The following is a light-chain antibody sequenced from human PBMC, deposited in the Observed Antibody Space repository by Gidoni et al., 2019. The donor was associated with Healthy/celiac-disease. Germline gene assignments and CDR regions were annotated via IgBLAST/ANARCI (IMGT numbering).Light chain of an antibody. V-gene: IGLV1-44*01. CDR1: SSNIGSNT. J-gene: IGLJ3*02. CDR2: SNN. CDR3: AAWDDSLNGWV. Sequence: QSVLPQPPSASGTPGHGFTISCSGSSSNIGSNTVNWYQQLPGTAPKLLIYSNNQRPSGVPDRFSGSKSGTSASLAISGLQSEDEADYYCAAWDDSLNGWVFGGGTKLTVL.